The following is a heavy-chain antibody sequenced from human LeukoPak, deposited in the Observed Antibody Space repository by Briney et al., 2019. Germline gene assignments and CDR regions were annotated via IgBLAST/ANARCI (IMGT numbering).Heavy chain of an antibody. CDR3: ARRVDATRWFDP. CDR1: GFTFTNYF. J-gene: IGHJ5*02. Sequence: GGSLRLSCAASGFTFTNYFMHWVRQAPEKGLVWVSRINSDGTSTMYADSVKGRFTISRDNAKNTLYLQMNSLRDEDTAVYYCARRVDATRWFDPWGQGSLVTVSS. CDR2: INSDGTST. V-gene: IGHV3-74*03. D-gene: IGHD2-15*01.